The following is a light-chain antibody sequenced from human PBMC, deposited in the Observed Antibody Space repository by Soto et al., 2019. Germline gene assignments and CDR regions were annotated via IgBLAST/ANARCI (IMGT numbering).Light chain of an antibody. CDR2: DAY. CDR3: QQSNNWPWT. CDR1: QSVSGK. J-gene: IGKJ1*01. V-gene: IGKV3-15*01. Sequence: EVLMTQSPATLSVSPGERATLSCRASQSVSGKLAWYQQKPGQAPRLLIYDAYTRATGIPARFSGSGSGTEFTLTISSLQSEDFAVYYCQQSNNWPWTFGQGTKV.